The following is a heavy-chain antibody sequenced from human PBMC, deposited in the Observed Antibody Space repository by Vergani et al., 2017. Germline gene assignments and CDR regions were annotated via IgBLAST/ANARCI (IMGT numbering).Heavy chain of an antibody. J-gene: IGHJ6*02. CDR3: ASAHSEGLYGDYPYYYYGMDV. CDR1: GFTFTNFA. Sequence: EVQLLESGGNLVQPGGSLRLSCAASGFTFTNFAMTWVRQAPGEGLEWVSGISGSGGFTYYADSVKGRFTISRDNSKNTMFLQMNNLRAEDTAVYYCASAHSEGLYGDYPYYYYGMDVWGQGTTVTVSS. D-gene: IGHD4-17*01. CDR2: ISGSGGFT. V-gene: IGHV3-23*01.